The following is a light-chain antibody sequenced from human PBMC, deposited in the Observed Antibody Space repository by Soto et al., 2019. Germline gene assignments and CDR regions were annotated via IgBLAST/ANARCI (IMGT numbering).Light chain of an antibody. V-gene: IGKV3-11*01. Sequence: EIVMTQSPATLSLSPGQRATLSCRASQSVSSNYLAWYQQKPGQPPRLVIYDASNRATGIPARFSGSGSGTDFTLAISSLDPEDFAVYYCQQRIDWPPTFGQGTRLEIK. CDR1: QSVSSNY. J-gene: IGKJ5*01. CDR3: QQRIDWPPT. CDR2: DAS.